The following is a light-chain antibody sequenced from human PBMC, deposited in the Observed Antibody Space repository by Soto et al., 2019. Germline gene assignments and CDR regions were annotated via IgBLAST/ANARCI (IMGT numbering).Light chain of an antibody. CDR2: EVS. CDR3: TSYAGSNIWV. J-gene: IGLJ3*02. Sequence: QSALTQPPSASGSPGQSVTISCTGTSSDVGAYNYVSWYQQYPGKAPKLMIYEVSKRPSGVPARFSGSKSGKTASLTVSGLQPEDEADYYCTSYAGSNIWVFGGGTKVTVL. CDR1: SSDVGAYNY. V-gene: IGLV2-8*01.